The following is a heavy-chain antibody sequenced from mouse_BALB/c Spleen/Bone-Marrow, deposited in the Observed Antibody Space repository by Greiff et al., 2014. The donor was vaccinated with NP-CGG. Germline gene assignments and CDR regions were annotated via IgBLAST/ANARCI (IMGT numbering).Heavy chain of an antibody. Sequence: EVQVVESGSELVKPGASAKLSCAASGFNIKDTYMHWVKQRPEQGLEWIGRIDPANGDTKYDPKSQGKATITADTSSNTAYLQLSSLTSEDTAVYYCTRPSFYYGSSYWYFDVWGAGTTVTVSS. CDR1: GFNIKDTY. V-gene: IGHV14-3*02. J-gene: IGHJ1*01. CDR3: TRPSFYYGSSYWYFDV. D-gene: IGHD1-1*01. CDR2: IDPANGDT.